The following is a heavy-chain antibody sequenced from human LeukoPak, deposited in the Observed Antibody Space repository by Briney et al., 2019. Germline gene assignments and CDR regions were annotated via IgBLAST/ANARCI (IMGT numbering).Heavy chain of an antibody. J-gene: IGHJ4*02. Sequence: NPSETLSLTCSVSGGSISSDYWGWIRQPPGKGLEWIGSIYYSGSTYYNPSLKSRVTISVDTSKNQFSLKLSSVTAADTAVYYCARHRSHHPYYYDSSGYPHDYWGQGTLVTVSS. CDR2: IYYSGST. CDR1: GGSISSDY. D-gene: IGHD3-22*01. CDR3: ARHRSHHPYYYDSSGYPHDY. V-gene: IGHV4-39*01.